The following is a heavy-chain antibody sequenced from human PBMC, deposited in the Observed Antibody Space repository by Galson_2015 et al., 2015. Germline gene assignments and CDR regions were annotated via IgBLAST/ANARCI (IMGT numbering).Heavy chain of an antibody. J-gene: IGHJ4*02. Sequence: SLRLSCAASGFTFSSYAMHWVRQAPGKGLEWVSAISGSGGSTYYADSVKGRFTISRDNSKDTLYLQMNSLRAEDTAVYYCAKANTKYSYGLIFDYWGQGTLVTVSS. CDR3: AKANTKYSYGLIFDY. CDR2: ISGSGGST. D-gene: IGHD5-18*01. CDR1: GFTFSSYA. V-gene: IGHV3-23*01.